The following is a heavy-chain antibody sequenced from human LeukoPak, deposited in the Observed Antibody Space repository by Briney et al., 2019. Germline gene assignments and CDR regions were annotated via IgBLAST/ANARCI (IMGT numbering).Heavy chain of an antibody. D-gene: IGHD1-26*01. V-gene: IGHV3-23*01. CDR2: ISGSGGST. CDR1: GFTFSSYA. Sequence: PGGSLRLSCAASGFTFSSYAMSWVRQAPGKGLEWVSAISGSGGSTYYADSVKGRFTISRDNSKNTLYLQMNSLRAEDTAVYYCAKHKPQRWEDYYGMDVWGQGTTVTVSS. J-gene: IGHJ6*02. CDR3: AKHKPQRWEDYYGMDV.